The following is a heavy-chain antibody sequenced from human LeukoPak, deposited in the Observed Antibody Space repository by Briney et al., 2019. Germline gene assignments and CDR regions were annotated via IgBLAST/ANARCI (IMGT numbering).Heavy chain of an antibody. V-gene: IGHV4-39*01. CDR1: GGSISSSSYY. Sequence: SETLSLTCTVSGGSISSSSYYWGWIRQPPGKGLEWIGGIYYSGSTYYNPSLKSRVTISVDTSKNQFSLKLSSATAADTAVYYCASPDSSGYSFDYWGQGTLVTVSS. J-gene: IGHJ4*02. CDR2: IYYSGST. CDR3: ASPDSSGYSFDY. D-gene: IGHD3-22*01.